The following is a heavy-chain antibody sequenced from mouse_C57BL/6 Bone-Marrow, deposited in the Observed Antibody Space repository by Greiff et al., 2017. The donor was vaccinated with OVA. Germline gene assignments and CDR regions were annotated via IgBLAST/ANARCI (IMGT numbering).Heavy chain of an antibody. D-gene: IGHD2-1*01. Sequence: QVQLKQPGAELVKPGASVKLSCKASGYTFTSYWMHWVKQRPGQGLEWIGMIHPNSGSTNYNEKFKSKATLTVDKSSSTAYMQRSSLTSEDSAVYYCARLYWSFDYWGQGTTLTVSS. CDR3: ARLYWSFDY. CDR2: IHPNSGST. V-gene: IGHV1-64*01. J-gene: IGHJ2*01. CDR1: GYTFTSYW.